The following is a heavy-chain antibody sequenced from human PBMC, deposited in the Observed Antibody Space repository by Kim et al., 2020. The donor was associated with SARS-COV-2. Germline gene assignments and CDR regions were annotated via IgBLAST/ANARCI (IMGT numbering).Heavy chain of an antibody. D-gene: IGHD2-15*01. Sequence: GGSLRLSCAASGFTFSSYAMHWVRQAPGKGLEWVAVISYDGSNKYYADSVKGRFTISRDNSKNTLYLQMNSLRAEDTAVYYCARVLVGVAVDFYGMDVWGQGTTVTVSS. CDR1: GFTFSSYA. J-gene: IGHJ6*02. CDR3: ARVLVGVAVDFYGMDV. V-gene: IGHV3-30-3*01. CDR2: ISYDGSNK.